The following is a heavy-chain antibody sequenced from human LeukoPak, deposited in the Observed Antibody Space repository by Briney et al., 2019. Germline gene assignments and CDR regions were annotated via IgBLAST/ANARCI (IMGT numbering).Heavy chain of an antibody. V-gene: IGHV4-34*01. J-gene: IGHJ4*02. CDR1: GGSLSGYY. CDR2: INHSGNT. CDR3: ARGGDYEVYFDY. Sequence: PSETLSLTCAVYGGSLSGYYWSWIRKPPGKGLVWIGEINHSGNTNYNPSLKSRVTISVDTSKNQFSLKLSSVTAADTAVYYCARGGDYEVYFDYWGQGTLVTVSS. D-gene: IGHD4-17*01.